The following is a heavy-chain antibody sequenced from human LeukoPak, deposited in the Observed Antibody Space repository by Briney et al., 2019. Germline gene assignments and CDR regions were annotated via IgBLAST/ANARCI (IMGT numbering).Heavy chain of an antibody. Sequence: SVKVSCKASGGTFSSYAISWVRQAPGQGLEWMGRIIPILGMANYAQKFQGRVTITADKSTSTAYMELSSLRSENTAVYYCASGYCSSTSCYYYFDYWGQGTLVTVSS. V-gene: IGHV1-69*04. D-gene: IGHD2-2*01. J-gene: IGHJ4*02. CDR1: GGTFSSYA. CDR2: IIPILGMA. CDR3: ASGYCSSTSCYYYFDY.